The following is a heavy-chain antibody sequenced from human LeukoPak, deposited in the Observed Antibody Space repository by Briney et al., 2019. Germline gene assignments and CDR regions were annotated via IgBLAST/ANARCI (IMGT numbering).Heavy chain of an antibody. V-gene: IGHV3-21*01. J-gene: IGHJ4*02. CDR2: LTSSSTYI. CDR3: VRARLSQYSSGWYSAFFDY. CDR1: GFTFSGYT. D-gene: IGHD6-19*01. Sequence: GGSLRLSCAASGFTFSGYTMNWVRQAPGKGLEWVSSLTSSSTYIYYADTVKGRFTISRDNARNSLYLQMNSLRAEDTAVYYCVRARLSQYSSGWYSAFFDYWGQGTLVTVSS.